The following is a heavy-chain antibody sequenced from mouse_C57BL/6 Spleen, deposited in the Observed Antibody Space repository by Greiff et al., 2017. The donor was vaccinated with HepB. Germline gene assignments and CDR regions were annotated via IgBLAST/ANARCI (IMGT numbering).Heavy chain of an antibody. CDR2: INPSSGYT. CDR1: GYTFTSYW. V-gene: IGHV1-7*01. CDR3: ATGGYYYGSSTYFDY. J-gene: IGHJ2*01. D-gene: IGHD1-1*01. Sequence: VQLQQSGAELAKPGASVKLSCKASGYTFTSYWMHWVKQRPGQGLEWIGYINPSSGYTKYNQKFKDKAPLTADKSSSTAYMQLSSLTYEDSAVYSCATGGYYYGSSTYFDYWGQGTTLTVSS.